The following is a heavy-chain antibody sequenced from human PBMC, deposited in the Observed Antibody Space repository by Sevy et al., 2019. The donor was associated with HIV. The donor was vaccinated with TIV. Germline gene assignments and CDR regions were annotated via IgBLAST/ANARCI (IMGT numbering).Heavy chain of an antibody. V-gene: IGHV3-30*03. Sequence: GGSLRLSCAASGFTFSSYGMHWVRQAPGKGLEWVAVISYDGSNKYYADSVKGRFIISRDNSKNTLYLQMNSLRAEDTAVYYCAQNGGSSGWYGGYWGQGTLVTVSS. J-gene: IGHJ4*02. CDR3: AQNGGSSGWYGGY. D-gene: IGHD6-19*01. CDR1: GFTFSSYG. CDR2: ISYDGSNK.